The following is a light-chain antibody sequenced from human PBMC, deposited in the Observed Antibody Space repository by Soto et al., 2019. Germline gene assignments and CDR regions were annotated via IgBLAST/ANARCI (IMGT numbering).Light chain of an antibody. V-gene: IGLV2-14*01. CDR1: SSDVGGYNY. Sequence: QSALTQPASVSGSPAQSITISCTGTSSDVGGYNYVSWYQQHPGKAPKLMINDVSNRPSGVSNRFSGSKSGNTASLTISGLQAEDEADYYCSSYTSSSTVVFGGGTKVTVL. J-gene: IGLJ2*01. CDR2: DVS. CDR3: SSYTSSSTVV.